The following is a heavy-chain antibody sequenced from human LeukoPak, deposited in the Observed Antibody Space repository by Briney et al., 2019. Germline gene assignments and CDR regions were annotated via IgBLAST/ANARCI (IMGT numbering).Heavy chain of an antibody. V-gene: IGHV3-23*01. Sequence: PGGSLRLSCAASGFTFSSYAMSWVRQAPGKGLEWVSAISGGGDSTDYADSVKGRFTISRDNSKNTLYLQVDSLRAEDTAVYFCAKAHGGYYYDSSGDYWGQGALVTVSS. CDR2: ISGGGDST. J-gene: IGHJ4*02. CDR3: AKAHGGYYYDSSGDY. CDR1: GFTFSSYA. D-gene: IGHD3-22*01.